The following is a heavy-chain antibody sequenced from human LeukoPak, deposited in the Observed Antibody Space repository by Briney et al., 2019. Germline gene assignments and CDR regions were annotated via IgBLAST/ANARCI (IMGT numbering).Heavy chain of an antibody. CDR1: GFTFSSYW. V-gene: IGHV3-30*18. CDR3: AKAFYGSDDY. J-gene: IGHJ4*02. Sequence: QTGGSLRLSCAASGFTFSSYWMSWVRQAPGKGLEWVAVISYDGSNKYYADSVKGRFTISGDNSKNTLYLQMNSLRAEDTAVYYCAKAFYGSDDYWGQGTLVTVSS. D-gene: IGHD3-10*01. CDR2: ISYDGSNK.